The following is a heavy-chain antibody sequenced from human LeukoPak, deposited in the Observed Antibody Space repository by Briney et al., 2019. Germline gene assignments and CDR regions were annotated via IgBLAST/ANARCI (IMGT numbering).Heavy chain of an antibody. D-gene: IGHD4-23*01. J-gene: IGHJ4*02. V-gene: IGHV3-43*02. Sequence: GGPLRLSCAASGLIFDVYTMHWARQAPGKGLEWVSLISGDGGSTFYADSVKGRFTISRDNSKNSLYLQMNSLRTEDTALYYCAKDGNSEHFDYWGQGTLVTVSS. CDR2: ISGDGGST. CDR3: AKDGNSEHFDY. CDR1: GLIFDVYT.